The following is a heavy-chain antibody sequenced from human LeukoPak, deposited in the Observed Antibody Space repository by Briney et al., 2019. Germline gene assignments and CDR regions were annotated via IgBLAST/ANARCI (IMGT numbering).Heavy chain of an antibody. Sequence: PGGSLRLSCAAPGFTFSSYAMSWVRQAPGKGLEWVSAISGGGGSTYYADSVKGRFTISRDNSKNTLYLQMNSLRADDTAVYYCAKGSGDLYYYYYGMDVWGQGTTVTVSS. CDR2: ISGGGGST. J-gene: IGHJ6*02. V-gene: IGHV3-23*01. CDR1: GFTFSSYA. CDR3: AKGSGDLYYYYYGMDV. D-gene: IGHD4-17*01.